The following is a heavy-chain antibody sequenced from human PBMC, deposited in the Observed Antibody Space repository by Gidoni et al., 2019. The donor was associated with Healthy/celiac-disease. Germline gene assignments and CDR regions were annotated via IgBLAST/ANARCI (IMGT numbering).Heavy chain of an antibody. D-gene: IGHD6-19*01. CDR1: GFTFSNAW. V-gene: IGHV3-15*01. CDR3: TTEYTVAGTRGSRGRGR. CDR2: IKSKTDGGTT. Sequence: EVQLVESGGGLVKPGGSLRLSCAASGFTFSNAWMRWVRQAPGKGLEWVGRIKSKTDGGTTDYAAPVKGRFTISRDDSKNTLYLQMNSLKTEDTAVYYCTTEYTVAGTRGSRGRGRWGQGTLVTVSS. J-gene: IGHJ4*02.